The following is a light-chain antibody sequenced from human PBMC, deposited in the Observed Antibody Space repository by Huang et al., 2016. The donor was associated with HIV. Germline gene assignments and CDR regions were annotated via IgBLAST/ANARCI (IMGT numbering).Light chain of an antibody. CDR2: DAC. CDR1: QSVSSY. V-gene: IGKV3-11*01. J-gene: IGKJ3*01. CDR3: QQRSNWPPGVT. Sequence: EIVLTQSPATLSFSPGERATLSCRASQSVSSYLAWYQQKPGQAPRLLIYDACDRATGIPARFSGSGSGTDFTLTIGSLEPEDFAVYYCQQRSNWPPGVTFGPGTKVDIK.